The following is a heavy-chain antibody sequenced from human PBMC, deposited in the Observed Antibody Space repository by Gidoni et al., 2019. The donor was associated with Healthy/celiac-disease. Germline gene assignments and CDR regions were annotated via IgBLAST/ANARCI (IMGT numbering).Heavy chain of an antibody. V-gene: IGHV3-30-3*01. CDR3: ARQGVAGPFPFDY. D-gene: IGHD6-19*01. CDR1: GFTFGSYA. J-gene: IGHJ4*02. Sequence: QVQLVESGGGVVQPGRSLRRSCPASGFTFGSYAMHGVRQAPSQGLEWVAVYSYEGSNQYSADTVKGRFTIARANSKITLYLQMNSLRAADTAVYYCARQGVAGPFPFDYWGQGTLVTVSS. CDR2: YSYEGSNQ.